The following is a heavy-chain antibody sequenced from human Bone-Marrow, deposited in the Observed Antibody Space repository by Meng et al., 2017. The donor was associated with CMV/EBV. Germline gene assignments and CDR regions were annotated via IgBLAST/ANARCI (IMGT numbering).Heavy chain of an antibody. J-gene: IGHJ6*02. CDR2: VSVYNGNT. V-gene: IGHV1-18*01. Sequence: ASVKVSCKASGYTFTTYGISWVRQAPGQGLEWVGWVSVYNGNTEYAQKLQGRVTMTTDTSTTTAYMELRSLRSDDTAVYYCARDPDCSSTNCYTSSYGMDVWRQGTTVTVSS. CDR3: ARDPDCSSTNCYTSSYGMDV. D-gene: IGHD2-2*02. CDR1: GYTFTTYG.